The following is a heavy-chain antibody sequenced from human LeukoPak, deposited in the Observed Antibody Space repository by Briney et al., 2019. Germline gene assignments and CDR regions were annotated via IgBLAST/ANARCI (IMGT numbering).Heavy chain of an antibody. V-gene: IGHV3-11*04. Sequence: GGSLRLSCVASGFTFSDYYMSWIRQAPGKGLEWVSYISSSGSATYHAGSVKGRFTISRDNAKNSLYLQLNSLRVEDTAVYYCARERGYTYSFDYWGQGTLVTVSS. CDR3: ARERGYTYSFDY. D-gene: IGHD5-24*01. J-gene: IGHJ4*02. CDR2: ISSSGSAT. CDR1: GFTFSDYY.